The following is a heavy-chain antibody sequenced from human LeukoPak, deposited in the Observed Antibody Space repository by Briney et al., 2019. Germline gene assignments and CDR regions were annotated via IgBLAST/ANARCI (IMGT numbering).Heavy chain of an antibody. Sequence: ASVKVSCKASGYTFTGYYMHWVRQAPGQGLEWMGWINPNSGNTGYAQKFQGRVTITRNTSISTAYMELSSLRSEDTAVYYCARGDMTTVTSDFDYWGQGTLVTVSS. CDR3: ARGDMTTVTSDFDY. J-gene: IGHJ4*02. D-gene: IGHD4-17*01. CDR1: GYTFTGYY. V-gene: IGHV1-8*03. CDR2: INPNSGNT.